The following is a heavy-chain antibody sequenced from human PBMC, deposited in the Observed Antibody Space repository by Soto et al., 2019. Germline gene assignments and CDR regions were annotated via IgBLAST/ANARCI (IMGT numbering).Heavy chain of an antibody. V-gene: IGHV3-7*01. CDR1: GFTFSSYW. J-gene: IGHJ6*02. CDR2: IKPDGSNK. CDR3: ARMHRSSQDSYYYYYGMDV. D-gene: IGHD2-15*01. Sequence: GGSLRLSCRASGFTFSSYWMSWARQAPGKGLEWVANIKPDGSNKYYADSVKGRFTISRDNSKNTLYLQMNSLRAEDTAVYYCARMHRSSQDSYYYYYGMDVWGQGTTVTVSS.